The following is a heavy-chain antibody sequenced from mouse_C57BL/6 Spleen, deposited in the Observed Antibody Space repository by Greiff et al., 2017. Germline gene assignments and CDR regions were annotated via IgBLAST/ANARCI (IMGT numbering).Heavy chain of an antibody. CDR1: GYTFTSYW. Sequence: VQLQQPGAELVKPGASVKLSCKASGYTFTSYWMHWVKQRPGQGLEWIGMIHPNSGSTNYNEKFKSKATLTVDKSSSTAYMQLSSLTSEDSAVYYCARSSSYYYGSIAYWGQGTLVTVSA. D-gene: IGHD1-1*01. V-gene: IGHV1-64*01. CDR2: IHPNSGST. CDR3: ARSSSYYYGSIAY. J-gene: IGHJ3*01.